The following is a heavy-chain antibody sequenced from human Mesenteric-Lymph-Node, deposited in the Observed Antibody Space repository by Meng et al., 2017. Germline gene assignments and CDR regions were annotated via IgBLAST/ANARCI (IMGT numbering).Heavy chain of an antibody. J-gene: IGHJ4*02. V-gene: IGHV3-7*01. Sequence: GESLKISCAASGFTFSSYWMSWVRQAPGKGLEWVANIKQDGSEKYYVDSVKGRFTISRDNAKNSLYLQMNSLRAEDTAVYFCARDVSGSYWGLIDYWGQGTLVTVSS. CDR3: ARDVSGSYWGLIDY. D-gene: IGHD1-26*01. CDR2: IKQDGSEK. CDR1: GFTFSSYW.